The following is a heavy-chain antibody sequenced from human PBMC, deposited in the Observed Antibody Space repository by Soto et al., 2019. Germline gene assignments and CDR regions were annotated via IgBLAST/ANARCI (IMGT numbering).Heavy chain of an antibody. CDR2: IHHSGST. D-gene: IGHD6-13*01. J-gene: IGHJ6*02. CDR3: ARGKRGSSWYRGEEKYYYYGMDV. V-gene: IGHV4-34*01. CDR1: GESFNGYY. Sequence: SETLSLTCTAYGESFNGYYWSWIRQPPGKGLEWIGEIHHSGSTNYNPSLKSRVTFSIDTSKRQFSLKVRSVTAADTAAYYCARGKRGSSWYRGEEKYYYYGMDVWGQGTPVTVSS.